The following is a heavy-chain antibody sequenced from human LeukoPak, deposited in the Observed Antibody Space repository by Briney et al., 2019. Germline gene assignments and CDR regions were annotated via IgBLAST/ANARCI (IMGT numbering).Heavy chain of an antibody. CDR2: ISTSSSHI. V-gene: IGHV3-21*01. D-gene: IGHD3-10*01. J-gene: IGHJ4*02. CDR3: ARQVSGYGSGSFYFDY. Sequence: PGGSLRLSCAASGFTFSEYSMNWVRQAPGKGLEWVSFISTSSSHIYYGDSVKGRFTISRDNARNSVSLQMSSLRAEDTAVYYCARQVSGYGSGSFYFDYWGRGMLVTVSS. CDR1: GFTFSEYS.